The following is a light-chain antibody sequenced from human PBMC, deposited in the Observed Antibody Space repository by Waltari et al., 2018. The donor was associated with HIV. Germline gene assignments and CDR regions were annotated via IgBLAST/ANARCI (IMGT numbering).Light chain of an antibody. CDR3: CSYAGNFFV. V-gene: IGLV2-11*01. CDR2: DVG. Sequence: QSALTQPRSVSGSPGQSVTISCIGTSSDVGGYDFVSWYQQHPGKAPKLMIYDVGSRPPGFPVLFSVSKSGNTASLTIAGLQAEDEADYFCCSYAGNFFVFGTGTQVSVL. J-gene: IGLJ1*01. CDR1: SSDVGGYDF.